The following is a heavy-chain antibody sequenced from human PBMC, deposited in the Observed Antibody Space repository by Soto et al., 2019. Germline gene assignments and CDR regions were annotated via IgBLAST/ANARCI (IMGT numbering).Heavy chain of an antibody. J-gene: IGHJ4*02. Sequence: QVQLQESGPGLVKPSQTLSLTCTVSGCSISSGGYYWSWLRPHPGKGREWIGYIYYSGSTYYNPSLKSRITISVDTSKTPSSMTLSSVTAADTAVSYCSREPRIWGQGTLVTVSS. CDR2: IYYSGST. V-gene: IGHV4-31*03. CDR1: GCSISSGGYY. CDR3: SREPRI.